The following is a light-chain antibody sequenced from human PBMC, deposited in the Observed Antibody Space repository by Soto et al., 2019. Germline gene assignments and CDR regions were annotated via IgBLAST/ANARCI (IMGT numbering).Light chain of an antibody. CDR1: QSISSW. CDR2: DAS. V-gene: IGKV1-5*01. CDR3: QQSHNWPRT. J-gene: IGKJ1*01. Sequence: DIQITQSPSTLSASVGDRVTITCRASQSISSWLAWYQQKPGKAPKLLIYDASSLESGVPSRFSGSGSGTDFTLTSSSLEPEDFAVYYCQQSHNWPRTFGQGTKVDIK.